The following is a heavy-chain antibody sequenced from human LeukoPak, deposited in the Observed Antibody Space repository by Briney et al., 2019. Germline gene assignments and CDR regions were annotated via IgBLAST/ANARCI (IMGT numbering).Heavy chain of an antibody. CDR1: GFTFSSYS. J-gene: IGHJ4*02. V-gene: IGHV3-21*04. CDR2: ISSSSSYI. D-gene: IGHD1-26*01. CDR3: ARSTILNAFDS. Sequence: GGSLRLSCAASGFTFSSYSMNWVRQAPGKGLEWVSSISSSSSYIYYADSVKGRFTISRDNAKNSLYLQMNSLRAEDTALYFCARSTILNAFDSWGQGILVTVSS.